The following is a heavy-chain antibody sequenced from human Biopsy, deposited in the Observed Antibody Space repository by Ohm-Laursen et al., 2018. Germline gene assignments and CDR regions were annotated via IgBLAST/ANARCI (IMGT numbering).Heavy chain of an antibody. D-gene: IGHD1-1*01. CDR1: GFTFSSYA. CDR2: ITVSADTT. Sequence: GSLRLSCSASGFTFSSYAMNWVRQAPGKGLEWVSAITVSADTTYYADSVRGRFTVSRDNSQNTLYLQMNSLRAEDTAIYYCAKGRVGNSGSLDIWAMGQWSPSLQ. V-gene: IGHV3-23*01. J-gene: IGHJ3*02. CDR3: AKGRVGNSGSLDI.